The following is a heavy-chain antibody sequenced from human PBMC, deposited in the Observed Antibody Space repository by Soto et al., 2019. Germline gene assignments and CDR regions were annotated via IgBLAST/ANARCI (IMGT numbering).Heavy chain of an antibody. D-gene: IGHD3-10*01. V-gene: IGHV4-34*01. CDR2: INHSGST. Sequence: QVQLQQWGAGLLKPSETLSLTCAVYGGSFSGYYWSWIRQPPGKGLEWIGEINHSGSTNYTPSLKRRVTMSVDTSKNQFSRKLSSVTAADTAVYYCARCRGALLWFGEIYSFDYWGQGTLVTVSS. CDR1: GGSFSGYY. CDR3: ARCRGALLWFGEIYSFDY. J-gene: IGHJ4*02.